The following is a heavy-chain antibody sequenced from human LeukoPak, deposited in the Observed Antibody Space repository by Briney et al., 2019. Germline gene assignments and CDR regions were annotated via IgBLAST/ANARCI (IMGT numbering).Heavy chain of an antibody. Sequence: VASVKVSCKASGGTFSSYAISWVRQAPGQGLEWMGGIIPIFGTANYAQKFQGRVTITADESTSTAYMELSSLRSEDTAVYYCARGRYVEMATILDYWGQGTLVTVSS. V-gene: IGHV1-69*13. CDR1: GGTFSSYA. CDR3: ARGRYVEMATILDY. D-gene: IGHD5-24*01. J-gene: IGHJ4*02. CDR2: IIPIFGTA.